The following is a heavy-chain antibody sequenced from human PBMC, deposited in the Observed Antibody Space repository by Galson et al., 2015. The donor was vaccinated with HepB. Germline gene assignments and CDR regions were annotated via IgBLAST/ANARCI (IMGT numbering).Heavy chain of an antibody. CDR2: ISPYNANT. V-gene: IGHV1-18*01. D-gene: IGHD3-22*01. CDR1: GYSFTSFA. CDR3: ARDQGGFSSSGQPYYDAFDI. J-gene: IGHJ3*02. Sequence: SVKVSCKAPGYSFTSFAINWVRQAPGQGLEWMGWISPYNANTNYAQKFQGRVTMTTDTSTNTAYMELRSLRSDDTAVYYCARDQGGFSSSGQPYYDAFDIWGQGTMVTVSS.